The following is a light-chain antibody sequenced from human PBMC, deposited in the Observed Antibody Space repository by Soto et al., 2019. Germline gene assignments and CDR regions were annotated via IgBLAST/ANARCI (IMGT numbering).Light chain of an antibody. CDR2: EVS. V-gene: IGLV2-14*01. CDR1: SSDVGGYNY. J-gene: IGLJ1*01. CDR3: SSYTSTTTVRFV. Sequence: QSALTQPASVSGSPGQSITISCTGTSSDVGGYNYVSWYQQHPGKAPKLMIYEVSNRPSRISSRFSGSKSANTASLTISGLQAEDEALYYCSSYTSTTTVRFVFGTGTKVTVL.